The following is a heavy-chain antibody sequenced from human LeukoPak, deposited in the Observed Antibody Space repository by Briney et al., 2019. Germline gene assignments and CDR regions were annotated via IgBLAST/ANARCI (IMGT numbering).Heavy chain of an antibody. J-gene: IGHJ4*02. CDR1: GGSISSSSYY. CDR2: IYYSGST. D-gene: IGHD1-26*01. Sequence: SETLSLTCTVSGGSISSSSYYWGWIRQPPGNGLEWIGSIYYSGSTYYNPSLKSRVTISVDTSKNQFSLKLSSVTAADTAVYYCARNLGWWELPHYFDYWGQGTLVTVSS. V-gene: IGHV4-39*01. CDR3: ARNLGWWELPHYFDY.